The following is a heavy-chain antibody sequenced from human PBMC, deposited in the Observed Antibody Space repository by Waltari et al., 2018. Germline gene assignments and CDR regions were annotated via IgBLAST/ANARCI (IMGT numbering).Heavy chain of an antibody. V-gene: IGHV3-48*04. CDR2: SISSSSTI. J-gene: IGHJ4*02. CDR1: GFTFSRYS. D-gene: IGHD6-19*01. CDR3: AKQVAGSGWYLG. Sequence: EVQLVESGGGLVQPGGSLRLSCAASGFTFSRYSMNGVRQEPGKGLEGVSYSISSSSTIYYADSVKGRFTISRDNAKNSLYLQMNSRRAEDTAVYYCAKQVAGSGWYLGWGQGTLVSVSS.